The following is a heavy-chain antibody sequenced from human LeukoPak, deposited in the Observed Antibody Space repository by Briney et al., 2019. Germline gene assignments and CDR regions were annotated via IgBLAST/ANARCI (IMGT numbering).Heavy chain of an antibody. Sequence: SETLSLTCAVYGGSFSGYYWSWIRQPPGKGLKWIGEINHSGSTNYNPSLKSRVTISVDTSKNQFSLKLSSVTAADTAVYYCARGHYDILTGYSNWFDPWGQGTLVTVSS. V-gene: IGHV4-34*01. CDR3: ARGHYDILTGYSNWFDP. J-gene: IGHJ5*02. D-gene: IGHD3-9*01. CDR1: GGSFSGYY. CDR2: INHSGST.